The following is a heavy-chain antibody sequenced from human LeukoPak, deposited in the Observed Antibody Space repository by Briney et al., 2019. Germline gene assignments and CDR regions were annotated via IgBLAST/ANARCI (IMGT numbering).Heavy chain of an antibody. CDR3: AREELEPSTHPFDP. D-gene: IGHD1-7*01. CDR2: INGDGSST. Sequence: QSGGSLRLSCAAPGITFSGHWMHWVRQSPGKGLVWVSRINGDGSSTAYADSVKGRFTISRDNAKNTVYLQMNSLRVDDTAVYYCAREELEPSTHPFDPWGQGTLVNLSS. V-gene: IGHV3-74*03. CDR1: GITFSGHW. J-gene: IGHJ5*02.